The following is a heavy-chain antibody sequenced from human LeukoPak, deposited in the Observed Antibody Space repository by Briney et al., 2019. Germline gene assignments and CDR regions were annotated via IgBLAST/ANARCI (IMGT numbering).Heavy chain of an antibody. CDR1: GYTFTSYG. CDR3: ARDLYYDFWSGYYTPYSNVQHLDY. CDR2: ISAYNGNT. D-gene: IGHD3-3*01. V-gene: IGHV1-18*01. J-gene: IGHJ4*02. Sequence: ASVKVSCKASGYTFTSYGISWMRQAPGQGLEWMGWISAYNGNTNYAQKLQGRVTMTTDTSTSTAYMELRSLRSDDTAVYYCARDLYYDFWSGYYTPYSNVQHLDYWGQGTLVTVSS.